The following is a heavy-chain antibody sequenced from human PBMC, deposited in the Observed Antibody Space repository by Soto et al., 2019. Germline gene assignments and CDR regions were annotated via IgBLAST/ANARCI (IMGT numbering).Heavy chain of an antibody. CDR2: ISPDTSRT. D-gene: IGHD1-1*01. V-gene: IGHV5-51*01. CDR1: EYSFANQW. Sequence: GDSLKISCKGSEYSFANQWIGWVRQMPGKGLEWVGIISPDTSRTLYSPSLQGQVTISVDKSISTVYLQWNSLKASDTAMYYCKKPLNDVSKPSPWLEPSGQGTLVTVSS. J-gene: IGHJ5*02. CDR3: KKPLNDVSKPSPWLEP.